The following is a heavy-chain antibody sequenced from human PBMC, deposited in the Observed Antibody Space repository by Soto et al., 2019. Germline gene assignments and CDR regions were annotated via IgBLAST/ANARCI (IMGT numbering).Heavy chain of an antibody. Sequence: ASVKVSCKASGYTFTSYYMHWVRQAPGQGLEWMGIINPSGGSTSYAQKFQGRVTMTRDTSTSTVYMELSGLRSEDTAVYYCARVNVFWSGYHAFDIWGQGTMVTVSS. CDR3: ARVNVFWSGYHAFDI. D-gene: IGHD3-3*01. J-gene: IGHJ3*02. CDR2: INPSGGST. CDR1: GYTFTSYY. V-gene: IGHV1-46*03.